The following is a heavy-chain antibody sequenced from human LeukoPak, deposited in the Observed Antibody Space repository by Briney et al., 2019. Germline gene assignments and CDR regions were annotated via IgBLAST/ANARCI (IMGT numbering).Heavy chain of an antibody. J-gene: IGHJ4*02. CDR2: MNPNSGNT. CDR3: ARGIAAAGTYYFDY. CDR1: GYTFTSYD. V-gene: IGHV1-8*01. D-gene: IGHD6-13*01. Sequence: ASVKVSCKASGYTFTSYDINCVRQATGQGLEWMGWMNPNSGNTGYAQKFQGRVTMTRNTSISTAYMELSSLRSEDTAVYYCARGIAAAGTYYFDYWGQGTLVTVSS.